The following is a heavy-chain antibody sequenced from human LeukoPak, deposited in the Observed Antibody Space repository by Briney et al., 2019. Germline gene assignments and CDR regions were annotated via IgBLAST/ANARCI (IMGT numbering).Heavy chain of an antibody. J-gene: IGHJ6*03. V-gene: IGHV1-8*01. CDR1: GYTFTSYD. Sequence: ASVKVSCKASGYTFTSYDINWVRQATGQGLEWMGWMNPNSGNTGYAQKFRGRVTMTRNTSISTAYMELSSLRSEDTAVYYCARGVMTYYYMDVWGKGTTVTVSS. CDR3: ARGVMTYYYMDV. CDR2: MNPNSGNT. D-gene: IGHD2-21*01.